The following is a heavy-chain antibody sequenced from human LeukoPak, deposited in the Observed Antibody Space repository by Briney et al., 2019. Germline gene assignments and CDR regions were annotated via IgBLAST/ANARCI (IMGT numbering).Heavy chain of an antibody. CDR3: ARDGVDTAMEFDY. CDR1: GYTFTGYY. Sequence: GASVKVSCKASGYTFTGYYMHWVRQAPGQGLEWTGWINPNSGGTNYAQKFQGWVTMTRDTSISTAYMELSRLRSDDTAVYYCARDGVDTAMEFDYWGQGTLVTVSS. V-gene: IGHV1-2*04. CDR2: INPNSGGT. D-gene: IGHD5-18*01. J-gene: IGHJ4*02.